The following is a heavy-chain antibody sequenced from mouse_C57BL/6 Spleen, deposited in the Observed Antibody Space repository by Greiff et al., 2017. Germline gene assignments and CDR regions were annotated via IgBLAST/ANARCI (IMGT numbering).Heavy chain of an antibody. CDR3: ARWIYCGYDYFDY. CDR1: GYTFTSYW. CDR2: INPSNGGT. V-gene: IGHV1-53*01. Sequence: QVQLQQPGTELVKPGASVKLSCKASGYTFTSYWMHWVKQRPGQGLEWIGNINPSNGGTNYNEKFKSKATLTVDKSSSTAYMQLSSLTAEDSAVYYCARWIYCGYDYFDYWGQGTTLTVSS. D-gene: IGHD2-2*01. J-gene: IGHJ2*01.